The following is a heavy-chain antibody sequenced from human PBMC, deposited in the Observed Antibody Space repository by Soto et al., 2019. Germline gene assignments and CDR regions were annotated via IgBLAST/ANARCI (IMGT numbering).Heavy chain of an antibody. CDR2: VYYTGTT. CDR1: GGSVIGVSYY. D-gene: IGHD2-15*01. CDR3: ARDARMPADLGGYYYYAMDV. Sequence: QVQLQESGPGLVKPSETLSLTCTVSGGSVIGVSYYWSWIRQPPGKGLAWIGYVYYTGTTNYNPSLKSRVTISGDTSKNQFSLNLRSVTAADTAVYYCARDARMPADLGGYYYYAMDVWGQGTTVTVSS. V-gene: IGHV4-61*01. J-gene: IGHJ6*02.